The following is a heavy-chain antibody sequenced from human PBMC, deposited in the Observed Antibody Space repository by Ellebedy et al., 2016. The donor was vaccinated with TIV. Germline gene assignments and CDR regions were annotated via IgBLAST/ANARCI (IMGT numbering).Heavy chain of an antibody. Sequence: MPSETLSLTCVVKGGSFNGYFWSWIHQSPGKGLEWLGEINPSGTANYNPSLKSRVTMSVDTPEKQFSLRLTSVTAADTAVYYCARARGQYLYGSGSYFTHWGQGEVVTVSS. CDR1: GGSFNGYF. J-gene: IGHJ4*02. CDR3: ARARGQYLYGSGSYFTH. CDR2: INPSGTA. V-gene: IGHV4-34*01. D-gene: IGHD3-10*01.